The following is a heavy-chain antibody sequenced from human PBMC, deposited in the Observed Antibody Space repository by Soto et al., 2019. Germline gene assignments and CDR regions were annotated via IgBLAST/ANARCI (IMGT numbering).Heavy chain of an antibody. J-gene: IGHJ4*02. CDR2: IHPYDSDT. D-gene: IGHD6-19*01. CDR3: GRQGDSSGLIDY. V-gene: IGHV5-51*01. CDR1: GYDFSTYW. Sequence: PGESLKISCKVSGYDFSTYWIGWVRQMPGKGLEWMGIIHPYDSDTRYSPSFRGQVTISADKSISTAYLQWSSLKASDTAMYYCGRQGDSSGLIDYWGQGIQVTVSS.